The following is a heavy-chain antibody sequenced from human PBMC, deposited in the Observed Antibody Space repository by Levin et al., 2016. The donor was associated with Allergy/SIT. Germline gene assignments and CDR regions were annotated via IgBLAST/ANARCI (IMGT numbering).Heavy chain of an antibody. Sequence: WVRQAPGQGLEWMGRIIPILGIANYAQKFQGRVTITADKSTSTAYMELSSLRSEDTAVYYCASAVYYYDSASYYFDYWGQGTLVTVSS. D-gene: IGHD3-10*01. CDR3: ASAVYYYDSASYYFDY. J-gene: IGHJ4*02. CDR2: IIPILGIA. V-gene: IGHV1-69*02.